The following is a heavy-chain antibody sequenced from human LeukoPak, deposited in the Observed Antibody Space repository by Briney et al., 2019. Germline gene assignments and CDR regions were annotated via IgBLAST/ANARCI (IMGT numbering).Heavy chain of an antibody. CDR2: VRYEGSNK. D-gene: IGHD3-9*01. J-gene: IGHJ4*02. V-gene: IGHV3-30*02. Sequence: GGSLRLSCAASGFTFSSYGMHWFRQAPGKGLEWVAFVRYEGSNKYYSDSVKGRFTISRDNSKNTLYLQMNILGAEDTAVYYCAKDHDILTGYPLFDYWGQGTLVTVSS. CDR3: AKDHDILTGYPLFDY. CDR1: GFTFSSYG.